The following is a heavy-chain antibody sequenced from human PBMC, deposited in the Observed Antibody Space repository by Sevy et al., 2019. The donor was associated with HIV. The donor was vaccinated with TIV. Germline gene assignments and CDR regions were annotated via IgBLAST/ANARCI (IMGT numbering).Heavy chain of an antibody. CDR3: AGQTSGWYDWFDH. V-gene: IGHV1-2*06. J-gene: IGHJ5*02. Sequence: ASVKVSCKASAYNFIGYYIHWVRQAPGQGLEWIGRINPTRGGTKYAHKFQGRVTLTIYMSVSTAYMELTRLTSDDTAIYYCAGQTSGWYDWFDHWGPGTLVTVSS. CDR2: INPTRGGT. D-gene: IGHD6-19*01. CDR1: AYNFIGYY.